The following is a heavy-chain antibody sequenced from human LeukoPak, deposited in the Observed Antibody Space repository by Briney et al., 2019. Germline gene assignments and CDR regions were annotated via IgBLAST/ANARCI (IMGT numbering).Heavy chain of an antibody. D-gene: IGHD6-19*01. Sequence: ASVKVSCKASGYTFTSYDINWVRQATGQGLEWMGWMNPNSGNTGYAQKFQGRVTTTRNTSISTAYMELSSLRSEDTAVYYCARGRRLRGWYPNNWFDPWGQGTLVTVSS. CDR1: GYTFTSYD. V-gene: IGHV1-8*01. CDR2: MNPNSGNT. J-gene: IGHJ5*02. CDR3: ARGRRLRGWYPNNWFDP.